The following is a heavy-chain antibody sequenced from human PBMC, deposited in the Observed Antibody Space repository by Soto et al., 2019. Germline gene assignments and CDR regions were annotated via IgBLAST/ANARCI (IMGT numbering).Heavy chain of an antibody. D-gene: IGHD6-19*01. Sequence: QVQLVQSGAEVKKPGASVKVSCKASGYTFTSYDINWVRQATGQGLEWMGEIIPMFRTPNYAQKFQGTVTITADESTRTVYMDLRSLRSEDTALYYCAGRQGAVAGTFDYWGQGTLVTVSS. CDR3: AGRQGAVAGTFDY. CDR2: IIPMFRTP. CDR1: GYTFTSYD. V-gene: IGHV1-69*01. J-gene: IGHJ4*02.